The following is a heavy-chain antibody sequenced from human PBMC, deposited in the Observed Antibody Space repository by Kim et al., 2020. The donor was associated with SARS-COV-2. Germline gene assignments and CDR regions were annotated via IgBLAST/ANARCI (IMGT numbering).Heavy chain of an antibody. CDR1: GGSISSSSYY. CDR3: ASLGVVVVAATYFQH. J-gene: IGHJ1*01. CDR2: IYYSGST. D-gene: IGHD2-15*01. Sequence: SETLSLTCTVSGGSISSSSYYWGWIRQPPGKGLEWIGSIYYSGSTYYNPSLKSRVTISVDTSKTQFSLKLSSVTAADTAVYYCASLGVVVVAATYFQHWGQGTLVTVSS. V-gene: IGHV4-39*01.